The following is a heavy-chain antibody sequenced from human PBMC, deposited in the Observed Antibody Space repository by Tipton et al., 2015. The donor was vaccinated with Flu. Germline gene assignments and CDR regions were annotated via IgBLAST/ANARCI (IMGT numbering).Heavy chain of an antibody. Sequence: SLRLSCAASGFTFSDDYMSWIRQAPGKGLEWVSHISSSGDTINYADSVKGRFTISRDNAKKSLYLQMNSLRADDTAVYYCARDHPPSITVLGEITDYFGMDVWGQGTTVTVSS. CDR2: ISSSGDTI. D-gene: IGHD3-3*01. V-gene: IGHV3-11*01. J-gene: IGHJ6*02. CDR3: ARDHPPSITVLGEITDYFGMDV. CDR1: GFTFSDDY.